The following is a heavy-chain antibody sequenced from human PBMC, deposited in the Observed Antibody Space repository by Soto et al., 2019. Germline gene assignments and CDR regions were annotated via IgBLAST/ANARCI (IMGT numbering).Heavy chain of an antibody. CDR3: VKDRFVGTSGYFDF. CDR2: ISSNGGSI. J-gene: IGHJ4*02. D-gene: IGHD6-13*01. CDR1: GFTFSSYA. V-gene: IGHV3-64D*08. Sequence: EVQVVQAGGGLVQPGGSLSLSCSASGFTFSSYALHWVRQAPGKGLEYVAGISSNGGSIFYADSVKGRFTVSKDNSKNIIYLQRTGLRVDDTATYSWVKDRFVGTSGYFDFWGQGTLVTVSS.